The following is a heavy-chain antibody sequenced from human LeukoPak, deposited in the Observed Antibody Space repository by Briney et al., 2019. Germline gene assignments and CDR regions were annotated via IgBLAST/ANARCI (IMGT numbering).Heavy chain of an antibody. CDR2: INVHTGGT. CDR3: AGVEDGYASGWSVY. D-gene: IGHD6-19*01. J-gene: IGHJ4*02. CDR1: GYTFTAYY. V-gene: IGHV1-2*02. Sequence: ASVKVSCKTSGYTFTAYYIHWVRQAPGQGLEWMGWINVHTGGTNYAQNFQGRVTMTRDTSISAAYMELSRLRSDDTAMYYCAGVEDGYASGWSVYWGQGTLVTVSS.